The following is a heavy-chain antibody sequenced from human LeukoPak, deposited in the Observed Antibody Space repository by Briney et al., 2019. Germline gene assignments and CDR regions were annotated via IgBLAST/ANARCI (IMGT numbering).Heavy chain of an antibody. Sequence: ASVKVSCKASGYTFTGYYMHWVRQAPGQGLEWMGIINPSGGSTSYAQKFQGRVTMTRDTSTSTVYMELSSLRSEDTAVYYCAREKELAYCGGDCPGSGFDYWGQGTLVTVSS. CDR2: INPSGGST. CDR3: AREKELAYCGGDCPGSGFDY. J-gene: IGHJ4*02. V-gene: IGHV1-46*01. D-gene: IGHD2-21*02. CDR1: GYTFTGYY.